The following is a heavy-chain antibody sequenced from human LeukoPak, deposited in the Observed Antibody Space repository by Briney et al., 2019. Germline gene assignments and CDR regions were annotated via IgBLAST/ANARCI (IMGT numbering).Heavy chain of an antibody. CDR3: ARDRSLSVAGTFDF. J-gene: IGHJ4*02. V-gene: IGHV3-48*02. D-gene: IGHD6-19*01. CDR2: SNAAGSPV. CDR1: GFTFSNYR. Sequence: GGSLRLTCTGSGFTFSNYRMNWVRQAPGKGLEWISGSNAAGSPVSYAESVQGRFTISRDNAKNSLYLEMNSLRDDDTAVYYCARDRSLSVAGTFDFWGQGSLVTVSS.